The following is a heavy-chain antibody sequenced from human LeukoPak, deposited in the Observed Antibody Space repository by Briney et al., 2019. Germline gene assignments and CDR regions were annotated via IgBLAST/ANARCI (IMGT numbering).Heavy chain of an antibody. V-gene: IGHV3-23*01. CDR1: GFTFSRYT. J-gene: IGHJ4*02. Sequence: GGSLRLSCAASGFTFSRYTMRWVRQAPGKGLEWFSGISGSDGTTYYADSVKGRFTISRDNSKNTLYLQMNSVRAEDTAVYYYAKSVGDIWYYFDNWGQGSLVTVSS. CDR2: ISGSDGTT. D-gene: IGHD3-10*01. CDR3: AKSVGDIWYYFDN.